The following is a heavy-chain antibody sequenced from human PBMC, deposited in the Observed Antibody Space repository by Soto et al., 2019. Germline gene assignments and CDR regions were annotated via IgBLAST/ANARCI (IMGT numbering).Heavy chain of an antibody. V-gene: IGHV4-31*03. J-gene: IGHJ5*02. CDR3: ARVDDLRVRGTYNWFEP. CDR2: IYYSGST. CDR1: GGSISSGGYY. Sequence: TLSHTCTVSGGSISSGGYYWSWIRQHPGKGLEWIGYIYYSGSTYSNPSLKSRVTISIDTSKNQFSLKLTSLTAADTAVYYCARVDDLRVRGTYNWFEPWGQGTLVTVSS. D-gene: IGHD3-10*01.